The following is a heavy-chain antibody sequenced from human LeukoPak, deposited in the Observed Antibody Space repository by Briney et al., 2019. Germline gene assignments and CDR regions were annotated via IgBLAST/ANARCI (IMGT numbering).Heavy chain of an antibody. V-gene: IGHV4-39*07. CDR3: MRDGDNSAYLTHGPFDF. CDR2: FFYTGRN. Sequence: SETLSLTCTVSGASISSSTYYWGWVRQPPGKGLEWIGSFFYTGRNYHYNPSLRSRVSFSIDTSNKQFSLKLTSVAAADTAIYYCMRDGDNSAYLTHGPFDFWGQGILVAVSS. J-gene: IGHJ4*02. D-gene: IGHD3-22*01. CDR1: GASISSSTYY.